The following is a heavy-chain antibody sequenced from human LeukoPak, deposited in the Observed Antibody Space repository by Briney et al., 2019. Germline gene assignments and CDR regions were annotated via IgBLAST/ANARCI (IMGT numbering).Heavy chain of an antibody. D-gene: IGHD3-22*01. J-gene: IGHJ4*02. CDR2: ISGSTTDI. Sequence: GGSLRLSCAASGFTFTAYTINWVRQAPGKGLEWVSYISGSTTDIYYADSVKGRFTISRDNAKRSVYLQMNSLRAEDTAVYYCARSLGSSGYQDYWGQGTLVTVSS. CDR1: GFTFTAYT. CDR3: ARSLGSSGYQDY. V-gene: IGHV3-21*01.